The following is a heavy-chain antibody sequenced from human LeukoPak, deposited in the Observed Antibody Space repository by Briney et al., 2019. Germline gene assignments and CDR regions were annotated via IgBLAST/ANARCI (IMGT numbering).Heavy chain of an antibody. Sequence: GGSLRLSCAASGFNFSNYGMDWVRQAPGKGLEWVAFIRNDESDKYYADSVKGRFTISRDNSKDTLYRQMSSLRVEDTAVYYCTKGLSVMVFGVAPPHQWGQGTRVTVCS. J-gene: IGHJ1*01. CDR1: GFNFSNYG. V-gene: IGHV3-30*02. CDR3: TKGLSVMVFGVAPPHQ. D-gene: IGHD3/OR15-3a*01. CDR2: IRNDESDK.